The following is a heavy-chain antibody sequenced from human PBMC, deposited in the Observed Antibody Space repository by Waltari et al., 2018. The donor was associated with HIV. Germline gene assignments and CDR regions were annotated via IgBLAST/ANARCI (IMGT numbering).Heavy chain of an antibody. D-gene: IGHD3-16*02. CDR2: IKQDGSET. CDR1: GFTCGSDG. J-gene: IGHJ4*02. V-gene: IGHV3-7*01. Sequence: EVQLVESGGGVVQPGGSRRRSWAASGFTCGSDGMTWVRQAPGEGLAWVATIKQDGSETYYVYSVKCRFAIFRDNGDNSLSLQMNSLRAEDTALYYCARDLGYISGTYLYWGQGSLVTVSS. CDR3: ARDLGYISGTYLY.